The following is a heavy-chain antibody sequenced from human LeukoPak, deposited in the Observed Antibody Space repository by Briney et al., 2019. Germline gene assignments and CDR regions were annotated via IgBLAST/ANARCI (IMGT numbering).Heavy chain of an antibody. D-gene: IGHD4-23*01. CDR2: IYYSGST. J-gene: IGHJ5*02. V-gene: IGHV4-59*12. Sequence: PSETLSLTCTVSGGSISSYYWSWIRQPPGKGLEWIGYIYYSGSTNYNPSLKSRVTISVDTSKNQVSLNLKSVTAADTAVYYCARDWVITSNNRFDPWGQGTLVTVSS. CDR1: GGSISSYY. CDR3: ARDWVITSNNRFDP.